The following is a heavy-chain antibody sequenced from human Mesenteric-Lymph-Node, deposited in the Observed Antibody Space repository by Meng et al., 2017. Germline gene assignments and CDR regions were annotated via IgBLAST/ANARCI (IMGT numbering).Heavy chain of an antibody. J-gene: IGHJ5*02. CDR1: GFSLSTSGVG. CDR3: ARASYGSGSPLGESWFDP. CDR2: IHSSGST. D-gene: IGHD3-10*01. V-gene: IGHV4-31*03. Sequence: KESVPPLVKPTQTLTLTCTFPGFSLSTSGVGVGWIRQPPGKALEWIGYIHSSGSTYYNPSLRSRLTISVDTSKNQFSLKLSSVTAADTAVYYCARASYGSGSPLGESWFDPWGQGTLVTVSS.